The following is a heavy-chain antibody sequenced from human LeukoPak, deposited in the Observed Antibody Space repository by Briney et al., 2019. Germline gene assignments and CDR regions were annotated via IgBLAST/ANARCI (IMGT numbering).Heavy chain of an antibody. CDR2: ISTSGSTI. CDR3: ASQQDYGDYYFDH. J-gene: IGHJ4*02. V-gene: IGHV3-11*04. Sequence: GGSLRLSCAASGFTFSDYYMSWIRQAPGKGLEWVSYISTSGSTIYYADSVKGQFTISRDNAKNSLYLQMNSLRAEDTAVYYCASQQDYGDYYFDHWGQGTPVTVSS. CDR1: GFTFSDYY. D-gene: IGHD4-17*01.